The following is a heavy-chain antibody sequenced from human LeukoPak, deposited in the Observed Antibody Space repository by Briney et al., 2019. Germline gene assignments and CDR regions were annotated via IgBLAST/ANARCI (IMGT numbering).Heavy chain of an antibody. J-gene: IGHJ4*02. V-gene: IGHV1-18*01. Sequence: ASVKVSCKASGYTFTSYGISWVRQAPGQGLEWMGWISAYNGNTNYAQKLQGRVTMTTDTSTSTAYMELRSLRSDDTAVYYCARDRLLWFGELSKTDYWGQGTLVTAFS. CDR1: GYTFTSYG. D-gene: IGHD3-10*01. CDR3: ARDRLLWFGELSKTDY. CDR2: ISAYNGNT.